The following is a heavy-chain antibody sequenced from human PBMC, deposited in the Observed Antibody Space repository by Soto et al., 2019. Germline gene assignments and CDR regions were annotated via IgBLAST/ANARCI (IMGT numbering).Heavy chain of an antibody. CDR2: IVVGSGNT. V-gene: IGHV1-58*02. CDR3: AARLGSGSYYTGPMDV. J-gene: IGHJ6*03. Sequence: ASVKVSCKASGFTFTSSAMQWVRQARGQRLEWIGWIVVGSGNTNYAQKFQERVTITRDMATSTAYMELSSLRSEDTAVYYCAARLGSGSYYTGPMDVWGKGTTVTVSS. CDR1: GFTFTSSA. D-gene: IGHD3-10*01.